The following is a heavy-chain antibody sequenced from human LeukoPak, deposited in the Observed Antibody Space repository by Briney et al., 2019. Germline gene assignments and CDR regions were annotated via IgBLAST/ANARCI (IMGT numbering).Heavy chain of an antibody. D-gene: IGHD1-26*01. CDR3: AGGYAIVGATIDY. CDR1: GGTFSSYA. Sequence: SVKVSCKASGGTFSSYAISWVRQAPGQGLEWMGGIIPIFGTANYAQKFQGRVTITADESTSTAYMELSSLRSEDTAVYYCAGGYAIVGATIDYWGQGTLVTVSS. CDR2: IIPIFGTA. V-gene: IGHV1-69*01. J-gene: IGHJ4*02.